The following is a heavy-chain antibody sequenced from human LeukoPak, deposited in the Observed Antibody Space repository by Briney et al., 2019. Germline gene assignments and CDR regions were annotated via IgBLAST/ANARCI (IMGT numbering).Heavy chain of an antibody. D-gene: IGHD3-22*01. CDR1: GFTFSSYA. Sequence: GGSLRLSCAASGFTFSSYAVSWVRQAPGKGLEWVSGISGSGDNTYYADSVKGRFTISRDNSKNTLYVQVNSLGTEDTAAYYCAKLPPDYYDSSGYLYYFDYWGQGTLVTVSS. CDR2: ISGSGDNT. CDR3: AKLPPDYYDSSGYLYYFDY. J-gene: IGHJ4*02. V-gene: IGHV3-23*01.